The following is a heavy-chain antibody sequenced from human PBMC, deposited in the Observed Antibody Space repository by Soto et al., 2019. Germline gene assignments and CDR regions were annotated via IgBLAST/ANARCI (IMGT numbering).Heavy chain of an antibody. J-gene: IGHJ4*02. CDR1: GGSASDYY. V-gene: IGHV4-59*02. CDR2: IHYRGVI. Sequence: SETLSLSCNVSGGSASDYYWSWIRQAPGKGLEWIGYIHYRGVINYNPSLKSRVTMSVDPSKNQFSLNLRSVTTADTAVYFCARDPAGDYGHWGQGSLVTVSS. CDR3: ARDPAGDYGH. D-gene: IGHD4-17*01.